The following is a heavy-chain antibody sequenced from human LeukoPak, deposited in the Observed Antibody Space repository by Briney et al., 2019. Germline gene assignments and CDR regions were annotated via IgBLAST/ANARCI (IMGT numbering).Heavy chain of an antibody. CDR3: ARGGCDSSSWCWGALNYFYYMDV. J-gene: IGHJ6*03. D-gene: IGHD6-13*01. V-gene: IGHV3-30*04. CDR2: ISYDGSNK. Sequence: GGSLRLSCAASGFTFSSYAMHWVRQAPGKGLEWVAVISYDGSNKYYADSVKGRFTISRDNSKNTPYLQMNSLRAEDTAVYYCARGGCDSSSWCWGALNYFYYMDVWGKGTTATLSS. CDR1: GFTFSSYA.